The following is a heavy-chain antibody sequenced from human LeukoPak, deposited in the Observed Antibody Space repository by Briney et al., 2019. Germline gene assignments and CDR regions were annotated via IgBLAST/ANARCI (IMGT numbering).Heavy chain of an antibody. V-gene: IGHV3-21*01. J-gene: IGHJ3*02. D-gene: IGHD4-23*01. CDR2: ISSSSSYI. CDR3: AREDGDYGGKRGHAFDI. CDR1: GFTFSSYS. Sequence: GGSLRLSCAASGFTFSSYSMNWVRQAPGKGLEWVSSISSSSSYIYYADSVKGRFTISRDNAKNSLYLQMNSLRAEDTAVYYCAREDGDYGGKRGHAFDIWGQGTMVTVSS.